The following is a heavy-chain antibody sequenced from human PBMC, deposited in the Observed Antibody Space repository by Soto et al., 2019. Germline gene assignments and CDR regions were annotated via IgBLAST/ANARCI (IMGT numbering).Heavy chain of an antibody. Sequence: PGGSLRLSCAAAGFTFSSCAMHWVRQAPGKGLEWVALISYDGSNKYYADSVKGRFTISRDKSKNTLYLQMNSLRAEDTAVYYCAKNFDYWGQGTLVTVSS. J-gene: IGHJ4*02. CDR3: AKNFDY. CDR1: GFTFSSCA. V-gene: IGHV3-30-3*01. CDR2: ISYDGSNK.